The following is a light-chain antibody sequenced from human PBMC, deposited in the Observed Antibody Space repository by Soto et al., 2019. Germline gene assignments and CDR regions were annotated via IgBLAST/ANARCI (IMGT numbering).Light chain of an antibody. CDR1: QAVGLR. CDR2: GAS. Sequence: DMVLTQSPGTLSLSPGERATLSCRASQAVGLRLAWYQHKPGQAPRLLIRGASTRATGIAARFSGSGSGTEFTLTIASLQSEDSAVYYCQQYDSWPMTFGQGTRLEIK. CDR3: QQYDSWPMT. V-gene: IGKV3-15*01. J-gene: IGKJ5*01.